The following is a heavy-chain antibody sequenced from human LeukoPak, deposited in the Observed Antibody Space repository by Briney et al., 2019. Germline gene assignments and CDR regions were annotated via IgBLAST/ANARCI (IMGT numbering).Heavy chain of an antibody. CDR3: ARGVVSSPSYFDS. D-gene: IGHD2-15*01. J-gene: IGHJ4*02. CDR1: GFTVSSSY. V-gene: IGHV3-53*01. Sequence: GGSLRLSCAASGFTVSSSYMYWVRQAPGKGLEWVSFSYRGDSTYYAESVRGRFTISRDNSKNTLYLLMNSLIPEDTAVYYCARGVVSSPSYFDSWGQGTLVTVSS. CDR2: SYRGDST.